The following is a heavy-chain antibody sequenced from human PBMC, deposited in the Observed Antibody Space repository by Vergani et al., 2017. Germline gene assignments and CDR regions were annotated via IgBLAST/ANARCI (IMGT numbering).Heavy chain of an antibody. CDR1: GYTFTSYG. J-gene: IGHJ6*02. Sequence: QVQLVQSGAEVKTPGASVKVSCKASGYTFTSYGISWVRQAPGQGLEWMGWISAYNGNTNYAQKLQGRVTMTTDTSTSTAYMELRSLRSDDTAVYYCAREMPYYDFWSGYSFSHRSYYYYGMDVWGQGTTVTVSS. CDR2: ISAYNGNT. CDR3: AREMPYYDFWSGYSFSHRSYYYYGMDV. V-gene: IGHV1-18*01. D-gene: IGHD3-3*01.